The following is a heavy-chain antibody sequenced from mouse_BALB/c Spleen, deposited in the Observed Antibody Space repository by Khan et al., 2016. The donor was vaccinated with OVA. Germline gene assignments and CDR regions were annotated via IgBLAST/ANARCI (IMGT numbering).Heavy chain of an antibody. V-gene: IGHV1S81*02. CDR1: GYTFTSYY. J-gene: IGHJ3*01. CDR3: TRSGYGAFAY. CDR2: INPSNGGT. D-gene: IGHD1-1*02. Sequence: LQESGAELVKPGASVRLSCKASGYTFTSYYLYWVKQRPGHGLEWIGDINPSNGGTNFNENFKTKATLTVDKSSSTAYMQLSSLTSEDSAFDYCTRSGYGAFAYWGQGTLVTVSA.